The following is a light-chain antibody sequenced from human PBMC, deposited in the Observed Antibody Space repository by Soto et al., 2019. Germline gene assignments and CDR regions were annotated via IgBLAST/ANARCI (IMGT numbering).Light chain of an antibody. V-gene: IGLV2-14*01. J-gene: IGLJ1*01. Sequence: QSALTQPASVSGSPGQSITISCTGTSGDVGGYNYVSWYQQHPGKAPKLMIYDVSNRPSGVSNRFSGSKSGNTASLTISGLQAEDESDYYCSSYTSSSPWVFGPGTKLTVL. CDR1: SGDVGGYNY. CDR3: SSYTSSSPWV. CDR2: DVS.